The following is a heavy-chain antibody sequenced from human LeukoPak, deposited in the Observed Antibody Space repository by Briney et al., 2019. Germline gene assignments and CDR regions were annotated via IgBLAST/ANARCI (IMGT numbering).Heavy chain of an antibody. D-gene: IGHD5-18*01. J-gene: IGHJ4*02. CDR2: IYYSGST. Sequence: KPSETLSLTCTVSGGSISSSSYYWGWIRQPPGKGLEWIGSIYYSGSTYYNPSLKSRVTISIDTSKNQFSLKLSSVTAADTAVYYCARTVEGYSYGYADYWGQGTLVTVSS. CDR3: ARTVEGYSYGYADY. V-gene: IGHV4-39*07. CDR1: GGSISSSSYY.